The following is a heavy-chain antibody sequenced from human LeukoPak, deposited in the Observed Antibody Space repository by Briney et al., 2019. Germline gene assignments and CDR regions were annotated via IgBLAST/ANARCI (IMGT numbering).Heavy chain of an antibody. CDR1: GYSISSGYY. CDR3: ARYMVRGVIYPLNDAFDI. CDR2: IYHSGST. V-gene: IGHV4-38-2*01. D-gene: IGHD3-10*01. J-gene: IGHJ3*02. Sequence: SETLSLTCAVSGYSISSGYYWGWIRQPPGKGLEWIGSIYHSGSTYYNPSLKSRVTISVDTSKNQFSLKLSSVTAADTAVYYCARYMVRGVIYPLNDAFDIWAKGQWSPSLQ.